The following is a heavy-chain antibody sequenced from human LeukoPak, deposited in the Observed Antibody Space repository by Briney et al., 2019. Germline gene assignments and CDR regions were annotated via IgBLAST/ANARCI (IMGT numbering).Heavy chain of an antibody. CDR1: GFTFKNYA. CDR2: ISGDAVTS. J-gene: IGHJ4*02. V-gene: IGHV3-23*01. Sequence: GGSLRLSCAASGFTFKNYAMNWVRQSPGQGLEWVSTISGDAVTSWYADSVKGRFTVSRDNSKNIVFLQMNNLRAEDTAVYYCAKEPSDFVRRGWLIPRHPNFDYWGQGTLVTVSS. CDR3: AKEPSDFVRRGWLIPRHPNFDY. D-gene: IGHD6-19*01.